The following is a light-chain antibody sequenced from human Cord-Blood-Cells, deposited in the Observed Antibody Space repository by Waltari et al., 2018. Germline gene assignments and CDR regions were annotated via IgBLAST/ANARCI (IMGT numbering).Light chain of an antibody. J-gene: IGKJ2*03. V-gene: IGKV1-39*01. Sequence: DIQMTQSPSSLSASVGDRVTTTCRASQSISSYLNWYQQKPGKAPKLLIYAASSLQSGVPSRFSGSGSGTDFTLTISSLQPEDFATYYCQQSYSTPPYSFGQGTKLETK. CDR2: AAS. CDR1: QSISSY. CDR3: QQSYSTPPYS.